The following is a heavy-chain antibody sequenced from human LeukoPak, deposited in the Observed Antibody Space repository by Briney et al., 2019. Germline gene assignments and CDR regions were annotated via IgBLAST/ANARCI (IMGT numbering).Heavy chain of an antibody. CDR2: ISYDGSNK. V-gene: IGHV3-30*04. Sequence: QPGRSLRLSCAASGFTFSSYAMHWVRQAPGKGLEWVAVISYDGSNKYYADSVKGRFTISRDNSKNTLYLQMNSLRAEDTAVYYCATQRYSGSWDAFDNWGQGTMVTVSS. CDR3: ATQRYSGSWDAFDN. CDR1: GFTFSSYA. J-gene: IGHJ3*02. D-gene: IGHD6-13*01.